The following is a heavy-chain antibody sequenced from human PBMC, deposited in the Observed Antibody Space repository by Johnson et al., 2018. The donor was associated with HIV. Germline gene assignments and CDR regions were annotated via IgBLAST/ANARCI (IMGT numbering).Heavy chain of an antibody. Sequence: QVLLVESGGGVMQPGKSLRLSCEASGFTFRSYAMHWVRQAPGKGLEWVAVITYDGMNKYYADSVKGRFIIFRDNSKNLTNLQMNSLRAEDTALYYCAKDLLSSSWFHYALDIWGQGTMVTVSS. CDR2: ITYDGMNK. CDR3: AKDLLSSSWFHYALDI. V-gene: IGHV3-30*04. CDR1: GFTFRSYA. J-gene: IGHJ3*02. D-gene: IGHD6-13*01.